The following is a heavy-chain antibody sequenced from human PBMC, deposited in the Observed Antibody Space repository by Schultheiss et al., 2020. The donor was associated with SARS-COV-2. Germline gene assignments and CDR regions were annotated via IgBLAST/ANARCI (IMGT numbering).Heavy chain of an antibody. CDR1: GFSFSSYE. CDR3: ARGAEGFVRYYYNGMDV. D-gene: IGHD3-10*02. CDR2: ISSTGSTK. J-gene: IGHJ6*02. V-gene: IGHV3-48*03. Sequence: GGSLRLSCAASGFSFSSYEMNWVRQTPGKGLQWVSYISSTGSTKYLADSVKGRFTISRDNARNSVYLQMSSLRGEDTAVYYCARGAEGFVRYYYNGMDVWGQGTTVTVSS.